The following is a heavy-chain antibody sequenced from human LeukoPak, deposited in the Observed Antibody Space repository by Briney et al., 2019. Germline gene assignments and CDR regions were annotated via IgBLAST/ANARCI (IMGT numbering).Heavy chain of an antibody. CDR2: ISGSGGST. D-gene: IGHD3-22*01. CDR3: ANGPRITMIVVVKPNDAFDI. CDR1: GFTFSSYA. J-gene: IGHJ3*02. V-gene: IGHV3-23*01. Sequence: GGSLRLSCAASGFTFSSYAMSWVRQAPGKGLEWVSAISGSGGSTYYADSVKGRFTISRDNSKNTLYLQMSSLRAEDTAVYYCANGPRITMIVVVKPNDAFDIWGQGTMVTVSS.